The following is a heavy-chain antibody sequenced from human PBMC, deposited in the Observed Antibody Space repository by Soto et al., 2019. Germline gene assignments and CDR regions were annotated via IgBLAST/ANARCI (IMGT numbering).Heavy chain of an antibody. D-gene: IGHD6-19*01. J-gene: IGHJ3*02. Sequence: GASVKVSCKASGYTFTSYAMHWVRQAPGQRLEWMGWINAGNGNTKYSQKFQGRVTITRDTSASTAYMELSSLRSEDTAVYYCASPTRYSSGWHDAFDIWGQGTMVTVSS. CDR2: INAGNGNT. CDR3: ASPTRYSSGWHDAFDI. V-gene: IGHV1-3*01. CDR1: GYTFTSYA.